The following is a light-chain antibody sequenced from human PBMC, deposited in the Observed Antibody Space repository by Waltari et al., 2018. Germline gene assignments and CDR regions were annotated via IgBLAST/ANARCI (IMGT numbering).Light chain of an antibody. CDR2: WTS. Sequence: DIVMTQSPDSLAVSLGDRATINCRSSQSVLYRSNLKNYLAWYQQKPGQSPKVLIYWTSFRESGVPDRFSGSGSETDFTLTISSLQAEDVAVYYCQQYYSNPFTFGPGTKVEIK. V-gene: IGKV4-1*01. CDR3: QQYYSNPFT. CDR1: QSVLYRSNLKNY. J-gene: IGKJ3*01.